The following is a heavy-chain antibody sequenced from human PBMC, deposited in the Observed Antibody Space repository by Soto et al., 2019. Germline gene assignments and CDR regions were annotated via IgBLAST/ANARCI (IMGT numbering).Heavy chain of an antibody. Sequence: PGVSLRLSCAASGFTFSSYAMSWVRQAPGKGPEWVSAISGSGGSTYYADSVKGRFTISRDNSKNTMYLQMNSLRAEDTAVYYCAKKAGPYYYDSSDNEISWGKGTMVTVSS. CDR1: GFTFSSYA. V-gene: IGHV3-23*01. J-gene: IGHJ3*01. CDR3: AKKAGPYYYDSSDNEIS. CDR2: ISGSGGST. D-gene: IGHD3-22*01.